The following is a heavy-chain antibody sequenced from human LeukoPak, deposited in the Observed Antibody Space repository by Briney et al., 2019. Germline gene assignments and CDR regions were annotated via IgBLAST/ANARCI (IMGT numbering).Heavy chain of an antibody. Sequence: SETLSLTCTVSGGSISRYYWSWIRQPPGTGLEWIWDIYTSVSSNYNPSLKSRVTISLDTSKNQFSLKLSSVTAADTAVYYCARRGSIAARSYYYYYMDVWGKGTTVTVSS. V-gene: IGHV4-4*09. D-gene: IGHD6-6*01. CDR3: ARRGSIAARSYYYYYMDV. CDR2: IYTSVSS. CDR1: GGSISRYY. J-gene: IGHJ6*03.